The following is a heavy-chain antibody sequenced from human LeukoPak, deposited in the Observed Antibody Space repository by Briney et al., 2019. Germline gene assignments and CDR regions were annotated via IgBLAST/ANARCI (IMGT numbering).Heavy chain of an antibody. CDR2: IIPIFGTA. CDR1: GGTFSSYA. D-gene: IGHD1-26*01. J-gene: IGHJ4*02. V-gene: IGHV1-69*06. Sequence: SVKVSCKAPGGTFSSYAISWVRQAPGQGLEWMGRIIPIFGTASYAQKFQGRVTITADKSTSTAYMELSSLRSEDTAVYYCARERRSGSYYSLADYWGQGTLVTVSS. CDR3: ARERRSGSYYSLADY.